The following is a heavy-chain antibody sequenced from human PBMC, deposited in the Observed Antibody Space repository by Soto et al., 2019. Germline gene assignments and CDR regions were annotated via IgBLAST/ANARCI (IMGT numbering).Heavy chain of an antibody. CDR2: IIPIFGTA. J-gene: IGHJ6*02. CDR1: GGTFSSYA. D-gene: IGHD3-22*01. CDR3: ARDPPYYYDSSGSPYYYYYGMDV. V-gene: IGHV1-69*13. Sequence: SVKVSCEASGGTFSSYAISWGRQAPGQGLEWMGGIIPIFGTANYAQKFQGRVTITADESTSTAYMELSSLRSEDTAVYYCARDPPYYYDSSGSPYYYYYGMDVWGQGTTVTVSS.